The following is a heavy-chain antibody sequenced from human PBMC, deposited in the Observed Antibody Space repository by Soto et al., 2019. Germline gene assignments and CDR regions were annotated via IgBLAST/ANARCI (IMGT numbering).Heavy chain of an antibody. CDR1: GYSFTSYD. J-gene: IGHJ1*01. Sequence: QVQLVQSGAEVKKPGASVKVSCKASGYSFTSYDINWVRQATGQGLEWMGWMNPNSGNTGYAQKFQGRVTMTRNTSLSTAYVELGSLRSEDTAVYYCARVSMGSSSEDFQHWGQGTLVTVSS. V-gene: IGHV1-8*01. CDR2: MNPNSGNT. D-gene: IGHD6-6*01. CDR3: ARVSMGSSSEDFQH.